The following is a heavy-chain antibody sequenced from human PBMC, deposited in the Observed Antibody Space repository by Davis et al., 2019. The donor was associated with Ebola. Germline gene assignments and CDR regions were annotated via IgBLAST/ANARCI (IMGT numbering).Heavy chain of an antibody. CDR2: IHYGGST. CDR1: GGSIGSTTYY. V-gene: IGHV4-39*01. Sequence: SETLSLTCTVSGGSIGSTTYYWGWIRQPPGKGLEWIGSIHYGGSTYYNPSLKSRVTISVDTSKNQFSLKLSSVTAADTAVYYCAVFSRDSLSQDYWGQGTLVTVSS. CDR3: AVFSRDSLSQDY. D-gene: IGHD3-16*01. J-gene: IGHJ4*02.